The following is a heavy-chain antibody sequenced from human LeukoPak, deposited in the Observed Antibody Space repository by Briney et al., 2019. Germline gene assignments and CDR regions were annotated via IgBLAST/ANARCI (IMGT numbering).Heavy chain of an antibody. CDR1: GFTFSSYS. CDR2: INSDGSST. CDR3: ARTNSGGFDP. J-gene: IGHJ5*02. V-gene: IGHV3-74*01. Sequence: PGGSLRLSCAASGFTFSSYSMNWVRQAPGRGLVWVSLINSDGSSTNYADSVKGRFTISRDNAKNTVYLQMNSLRAEDTAVYYCARTNSGGFDPWGQGTLVTVSS. D-gene: IGHD2-21*01.